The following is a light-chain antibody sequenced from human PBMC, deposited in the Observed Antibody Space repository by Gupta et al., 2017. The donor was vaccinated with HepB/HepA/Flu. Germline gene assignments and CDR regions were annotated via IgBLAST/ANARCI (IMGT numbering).Light chain of an antibody. V-gene: IGLV1-44*01. CDR2: SNN. CDR1: SSNIGINA. CDR3: AAWDDSLNGPV. Sequence: QSVLTQPPSASGTPGQRVTISCSGSSSNIGINAVNWYQQLPGTAPKLLIYSNNQRPPGVPDRLSGSKSGTSASLAISGLQSEDEADYFCAAWDDSLNGPVFGGGTKLTVL. J-gene: IGLJ2*01.